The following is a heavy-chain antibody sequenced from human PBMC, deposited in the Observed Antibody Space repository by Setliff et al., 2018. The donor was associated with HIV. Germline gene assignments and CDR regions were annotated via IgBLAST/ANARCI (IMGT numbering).Heavy chain of an antibody. V-gene: IGHV4-34*09. CDR1: GGSLSGYY. J-gene: IGHJ6*03. D-gene: IGHD2-21*01. CDR3: ARYCGGDCYPSAYYMDV. CDR2: INHSGST. Sequence: SETLSLTCAVYGGSLSGYYWTWIRQPPGKGLEWIGEINHSGSTNYNPSLKSRVTISVDTSEIQFSLKLSSVTAADTAVYYCARYCGGDCYPSAYYMDVWGKGTTVTVSS.